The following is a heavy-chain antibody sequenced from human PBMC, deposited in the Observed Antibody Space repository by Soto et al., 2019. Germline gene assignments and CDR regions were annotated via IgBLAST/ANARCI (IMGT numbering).Heavy chain of an antibody. Sequence: PGGSLRLSCAASGFTFSSYSMNWVRQAPGKGLEWVSSISSSSSYIYYADSVKGRFTISRDSAKNSLYLQMNSLRAEDTAVYYCARVTDYYDSREAFDIWGQGTMVTVSS. CDR3: ARVTDYYDSREAFDI. V-gene: IGHV3-21*01. D-gene: IGHD3-22*01. CDR1: GFTFSSYS. J-gene: IGHJ3*02. CDR2: ISSSSSYI.